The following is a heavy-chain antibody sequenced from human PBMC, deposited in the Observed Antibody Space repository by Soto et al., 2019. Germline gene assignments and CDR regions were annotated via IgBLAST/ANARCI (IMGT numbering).Heavy chain of an antibody. CDR2: IHRAGSST. CDR3: ARRVNSGYDYDYYYYYYMDV. Sequence: PRGAPRLSWAASRFTFSSHSMQLVRQHPRTGLGWVSRIHRAGSSTSSAASVKGRFTISRDNAKHTLYLQMNSLRAEDTAVYYCARRVNSGYDYDYYYYYYMDVWGKGTTVTVSS. V-gene: IGHV3-74*01. CDR1: RFTFSSHS. D-gene: IGHD5-12*01. J-gene: IGHJ6*03.